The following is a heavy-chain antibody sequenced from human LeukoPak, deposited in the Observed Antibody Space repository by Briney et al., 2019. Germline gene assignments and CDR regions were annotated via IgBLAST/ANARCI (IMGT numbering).Heavy chain of an antibody. V-gene: IGHV3-23*01. CDR2: ISGSGGST. Sequence: GGSLRLSCAASGFTFSSYAMSWVRQAPGKGLEWVSAISGSGGSTYYADSVKGRFTISRDNAKNTLYLQMNSLRAEDTAVYYCARGRQLRNWFDPWGQGTLVTVSS. CDR3: ARGRQLRNWFDP. CDR1: GFTFSSYA. D-gene: IGHD6-6*01. J-gene: IGHJ5*02.